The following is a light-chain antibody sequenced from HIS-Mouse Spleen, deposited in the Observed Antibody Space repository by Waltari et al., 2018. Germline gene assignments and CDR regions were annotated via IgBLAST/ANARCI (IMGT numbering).Light chain of an antibody. Sequence: AIRMTQSPSSFSASSGDRVTITCRASQGISSSLAWYQQNPGKAPKLLIYAASTLQSGVPSRFSGSGSGTDFTLTSSCLQSEDFATYYCQQYYSYLPITFGQGTRLEIK. V-gene: IGKV1-8*01. CDR3: QQYYSYLPIT. CDR1: QGISSS. J-gene: IGKJ5*01. CDR2: AAS.